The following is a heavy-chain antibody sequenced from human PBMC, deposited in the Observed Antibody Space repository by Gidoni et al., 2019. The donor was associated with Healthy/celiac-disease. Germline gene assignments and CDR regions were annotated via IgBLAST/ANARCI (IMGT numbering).Heavy chain of an antibody. J-gene: IGHJ3*02. CDR3: VRIVVVTAITAFDI. CDR1: GFTFSSYA. V-gene: IGHV3-64D*06. D-gene: IGHD2-21*02. Sequence: EVQLVESGGGLVQPGGSLGLSGSASGFTFSSYAMHWVRQAPGKGLEYVSAISSNGGSTYYADSVKGRFTISRDNSKNTLYLQMSSLRAEDTAVYYCVRIVVVTAITAFDIWGQGTMVTVSS. CDR2: ISSNGGST.